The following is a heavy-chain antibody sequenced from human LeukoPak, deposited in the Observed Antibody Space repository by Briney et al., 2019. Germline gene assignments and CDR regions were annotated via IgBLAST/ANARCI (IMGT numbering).Heavy chain of an antibody. D-gene: IGHD3-10*01. CDR2: ISAYNGNT. CDR1: GYTFTSYG. J-gene: IGHJ6*02. Sequence: ASVKVSCKASGYTFTSYGISWVRQAPGQGLEWMGWISAYNGNTNYAQKLQGRVTMTTDTSTSTAYMELRSLRSDDTAMYYCARVGFGESLYYYGMDVWGQGTTVTVSS. CDR3: ARVGFGESLYYYGMDV. V-gene: IGHV1-18*01.